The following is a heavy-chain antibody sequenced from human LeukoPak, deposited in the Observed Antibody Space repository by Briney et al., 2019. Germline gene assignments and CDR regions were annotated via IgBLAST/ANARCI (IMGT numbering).Heavy chain of an antibody. CDR1: GYTFASYG. CDR2: IIPIFGTA. Sequence: SVKVSCKASGYTFASYGISWVRQAPGQGLEWMGGIIPIFGTANYAQKFQGRVTTTADESTSTAYMELSSLRSEDTAVYYCAREDGGRFDPWGQGTLVTVSS. CDR3: AREDGGRFDP. J-gene: IGHJ5*02. V-gene: IGHV1-69*13. D-gene: IGHD4-23*01.